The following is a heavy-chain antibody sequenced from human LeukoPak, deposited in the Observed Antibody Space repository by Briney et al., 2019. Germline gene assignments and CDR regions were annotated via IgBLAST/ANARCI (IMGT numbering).Heavy chain of an antibody. CDR2: ISSSSSTI. Sequence: PGGSLRLSCAASGFTFSSYSMNWVRQAPGKGLEWVSYISSSSSTIYYADSVKGRFTISRDNAKNSLYLQMNSLRAEDTAVYYCARIHPGRYYYYYMDVWGKGTTVTVSS. V-gene: IGHV3-48*01. J-gene: IGHJ6*03. CDR3: ARIHPGRYYYYYMDV. CDR1: GFTFSSYS.